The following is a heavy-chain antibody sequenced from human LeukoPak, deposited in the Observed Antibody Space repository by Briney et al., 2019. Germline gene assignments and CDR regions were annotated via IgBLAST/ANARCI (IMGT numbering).Heavy chain of an antibody. Sequence: SETLSLTCAVYGGSFSGYYWSWIRQPPVKGLEWIGEINHSGSTNYNPSLKSRVTISVDTSKNQFSLKLSSVTAADTAVYYCARVGRRGYRVNNWFDPWGQGTLVTVSS. CDR1: GGSFSGYY. CDR2: INHSGST. D-gene: IGHD5-18*01. J-gene: IGHJ5*02. CDR3: ARVGRRGYRVNNWFDP. V-gene: IGHV4-34*01.